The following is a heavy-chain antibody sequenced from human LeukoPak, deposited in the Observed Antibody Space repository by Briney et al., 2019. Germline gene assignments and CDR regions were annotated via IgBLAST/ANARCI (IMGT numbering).Heavy chain of an antibody. CDR3: AKDRQELLGSDYFYYMDV. CDR2: TSHDGSNK. CDR1: GFSFSNYG. Sequence: PGRSLRLSCAASGFSFSNYGFHWVRQAPGKGLEWVAVTSHDGSNKYYAGSVKGRFTISRDNSKNTLYLQMNSLRPEDTALYYCAKDRQELLGSDYFYYMDVWGKGTTVTVSS. D-gene: IGHD1-7*01. J-gene: IGHJ6*03. V-gene: IGHV3-30*18.